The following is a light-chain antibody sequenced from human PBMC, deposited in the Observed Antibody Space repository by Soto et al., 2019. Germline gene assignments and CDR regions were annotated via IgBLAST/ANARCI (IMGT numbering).Light chain of an antibody. J-gene: IGKJ1*01. CDR3: QHYNSYSEA. V-gene: IGKV1-5*03. CDR2: KAS. CDR1: ETISSW. Sequence: DIQMTQSPSPVSGSVGDRVTITCLVSETISSWLAWYQQKPGKAPKLLIYKASTLKSGVPSRFSGSGSGTEFTLTISSLQPDDFATYYCQHYNSYSEAFGQGTKVDI.